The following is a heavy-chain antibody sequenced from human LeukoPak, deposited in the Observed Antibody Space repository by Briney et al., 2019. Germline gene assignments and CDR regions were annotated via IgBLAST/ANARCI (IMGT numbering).Heavy chain of an antibody. Sequence: SETLSLTCTVSGGSISSYYWSWIRQPPGKGLEWIGYIYSSGSNNYNPSLKSRVTMSLDTSKNHLSLNLSSVTAADTAVYYCAREPTSGREPTSGRPLDYWGQGTLVTVSS. CDR1: GGSISSYY. CDR3: AREPTSGREPTSGRPLDY. CDR2: IYSSGSN. J-gene: IGHJ4*02. V-gene: IGHV4-59*12. D-gene: IGHD5-12*01.